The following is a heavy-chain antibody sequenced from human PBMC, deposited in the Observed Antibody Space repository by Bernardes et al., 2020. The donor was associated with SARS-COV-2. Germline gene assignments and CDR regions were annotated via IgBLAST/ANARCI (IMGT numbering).Heavy chain of an antibody. CDR1: GASIHNYY. Sequence: SETLSLTCTVSGASIHNYYWTWIRQPPGKGLEWIGHFAYTDTTTYNPSLYNPSLKTRVTITIDMSQNQFSLRLNSVTAADTAVYYCSKGLYFGELSLDFWGQGSLVTVSS. V-gene: IGHV4-59*01. D-gene: IGHD3-10*01. CDR2: FAYTDTT. J-gene: IGHJ4*02. CDR3: SKGLYFGELSLDF.